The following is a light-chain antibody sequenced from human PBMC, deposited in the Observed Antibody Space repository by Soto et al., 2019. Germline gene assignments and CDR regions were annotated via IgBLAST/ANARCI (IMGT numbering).Light chain of an antibody. CDR3: LQDSNYPLT. J-gene: IGKJ4*01. CDR1: QTISSW. Sequence: DIQMTQSPSTLSGSVGDRVTITCRASQTISSWLAWYQQKPGKAPKLLIYKASTLKSGVPSRFSGSGSGTEFTLTISSLQPDDFATYYCLQDSNYPLTFGGGTKVEIK. V-gene: IGKV1-5*03. CDR2: KAS.